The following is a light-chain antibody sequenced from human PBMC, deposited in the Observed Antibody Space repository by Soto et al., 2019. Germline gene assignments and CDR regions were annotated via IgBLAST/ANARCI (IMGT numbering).Light chain of an antibody. CDR1: QDITTW. Sequence: DIQMAQSPSSVSAFLGDRVAVTCRASQDITTWLAWYQKKPGEAPRLLIYAASSLYSGVPTRFSGSGTGTEFTLTISNLQPEDSAIYYCQQVKGFPLTFGGGTKVDIK. V-gene: IGKV1-12*01. CDR2: AAS. J-gene: IGKJ4*01. CDR3: QQVKGFPLT.